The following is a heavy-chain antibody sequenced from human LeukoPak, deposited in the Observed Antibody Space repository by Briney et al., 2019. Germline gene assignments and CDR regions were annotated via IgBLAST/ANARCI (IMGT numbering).Heavy chain of an antibody. V-gene: IGHV3-23*01. D-gene: IGHD4-17*01. Sequence: GGSLRLSCAASGFTFSSYAMSWVREAPGKGLEWVSAISGSGGSTYYADSVKGRFTISRDNSKNTLYLQMNSLRAEDTAVYYCAKETRDYVSGEYFQHWGQGTLVTVSS. J-gene: IGHJ1*01. CDR3: AKETRDYVSGEYFQH. CDR2: ISGSGGST. CDR1: GFTFSSYA.